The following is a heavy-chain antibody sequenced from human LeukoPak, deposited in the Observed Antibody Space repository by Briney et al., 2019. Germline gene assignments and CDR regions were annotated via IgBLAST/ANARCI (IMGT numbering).Heavy chain of an antibody. CDR2: ISYSGSP. CDR3: ARHPELYFFDY. V-gene: IGHV4-59*08. CDR1: GASISSYY. J-gene: IGHJ4*02. Sequence: PSETQSLTCTVSGASISSYYWSWIRQPPGKGLEWIGYISYSGSPNYNPSLKSRVTISADTSKNQVSLTLSSVTAADTAVYYCARHPELYFFDYWGQGTLVTVSS. D-gene: IGHD3-10*01.